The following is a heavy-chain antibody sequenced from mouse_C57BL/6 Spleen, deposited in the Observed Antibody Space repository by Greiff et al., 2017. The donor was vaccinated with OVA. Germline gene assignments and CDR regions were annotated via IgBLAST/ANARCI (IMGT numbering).Heavy chain of an antibody. Sequence: VQLQQPGAELVRPGSSVKLSCKASGYTFTSYWMDWVKQRPGQGLEWIGNIYPSDSETHYNQKFKDKATLTVDKSSSTAYMQLSSPTSEDSAVYYCARSLLRRYAMDYWGQGTSVTVSS. CDR2: IYPSDSET. V-gene: IGHV1-61*01. D-gene: IGHD1-1*01. J-gene: IGHJ4*01. CDR3: ARSLLRRYAMDY. CDR1: GYTFTSYW.